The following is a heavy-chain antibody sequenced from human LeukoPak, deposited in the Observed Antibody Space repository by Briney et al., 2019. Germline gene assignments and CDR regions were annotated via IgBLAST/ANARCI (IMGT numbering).Heavy chain of an antibody. V-gene: IGHV4-59*01. CDR3: ARGPPHVERPAAGPYYYGMDV. CDR2: IYYSGST. Sequence: PSETLSLTCTVSGGSISSYYWSWIRQPPGKGLEWIGYIYYSGSTNYNPSLKSRVTISVDTSKNQFSLKLSSVTAEPTPVYYCARGPPHVERPAAGPYYYGMDVWGQGTTVTVSS. J-gene: IGHJ6*02. CDR1: GGSISSYY. D-gene: IGHD2-21*01.